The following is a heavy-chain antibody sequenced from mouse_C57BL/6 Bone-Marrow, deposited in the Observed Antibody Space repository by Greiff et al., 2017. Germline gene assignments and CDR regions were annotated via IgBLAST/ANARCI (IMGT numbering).Heavy chain of an antibody. J-gene: IGHJ3*01. D-gene: IGHD2-4*01. CDR1: GFTFSNYW. Sequence: DVKLVESGGGLVQPGGSMKLSCVASGFTFSNYWMNWVRQSPEKGLEWVAQIRLKSDTYATHYAESVKGRFTISRDDSKSSVYLQMNNLRAEDTGIYYCTEGLWPYDYGGAYWGQGTLVTVSA. V-gene: IGHV6-3*01. CDR3: TEGLWPYDYGGAY. CDR2: IRLKSDTYAT.